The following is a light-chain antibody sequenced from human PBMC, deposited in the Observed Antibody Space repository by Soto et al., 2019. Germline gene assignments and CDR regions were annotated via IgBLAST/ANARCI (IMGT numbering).Light chain of an antibody. CDR3: QQEYSFPIT. V-gene: IGKV1-39*01. J-gene: IGKJ5*01. Sequence: DIQMTQSLSSLSASVGDRVTITCRASQSIVTYLNWYLPKPGKAPKLLIYAASNLQSGVPSRLSGSVSGKDFTLSINSLQPEDFATDYGQQEYSFPITFGQGTRLEIK. CDR2: AAS. CDR1: QSIVTY.